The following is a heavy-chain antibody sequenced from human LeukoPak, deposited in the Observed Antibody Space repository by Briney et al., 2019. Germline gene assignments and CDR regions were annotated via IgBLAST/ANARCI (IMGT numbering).Heavy chain of an antibody. Sequence: SETLSLTCTVSGGSISSYYWSWIRQPPGKGLEWIGYIYYSGSTNYNPSLKSRVTISVDTSKNQFSLKLSSVTAADTAVYYCARATGWGILTGYYRTFDSWGQGTLVTVSS. J-gene: IGHJ4*02. V-gene: IGHV4-59*08. CDR2: IYYSGST. CDR1: GGSISSYY. CDR3: ARATGWGILTGYYRTFDS. D-gene: IGHD3-9*01.